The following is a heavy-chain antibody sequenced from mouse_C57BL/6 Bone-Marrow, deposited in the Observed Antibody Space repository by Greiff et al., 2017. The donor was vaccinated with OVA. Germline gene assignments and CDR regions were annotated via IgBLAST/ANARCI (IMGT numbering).Heavy chain of an antibody. CDR2: IHPNSGST. J-gene: IGHJ1*03. CDR1: GYTFTSYW. D-gene: IGHD2-4*01. Sequence: VQLQQPGAELVKPGASVKLSCKASGYTFTSYWMHWVKQRPGQGLEWIGMIHPNSGSTNYNEKFKSKATLTVDKSSSTAYMQLRSLTSEDSAVYYCARFDYDVDFDVWGTGTTVTVSA. CDR3: ARFDYDVDFDV. V-gene: IGHV1-64*01.